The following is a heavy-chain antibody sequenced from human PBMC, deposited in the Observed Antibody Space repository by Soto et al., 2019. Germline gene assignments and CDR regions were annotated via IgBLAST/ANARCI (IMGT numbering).Heavy chain of an antibody. CDR1: GYTFTSYD. CDR2: MNPNSGNT. CDR3: ARTAYSNYALAETDY. V-gene: IGHV1-8*01. Sequence: ASAKVSCKASGYTFTSYDINWVRQATGQGLEWMGWMNPNSGNTGYAQKFQGRVTMTRNTSISTAYMELSSLRSEDTAVYYCARTAYSNYALAETDYWGQGTLVTVSS. J-gene: IGHJ4*02. D-gene: IGHD4-4*01.